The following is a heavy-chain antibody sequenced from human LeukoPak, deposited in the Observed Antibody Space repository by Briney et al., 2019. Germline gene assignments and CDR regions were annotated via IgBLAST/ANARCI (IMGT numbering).Heavy chain of an antibody. J-gene: IGHJ3*02. CDR3: ARELRRITMIVVVPDAFDI. Sequence: PGGSLRLSCAASGFTFSSYSMNWVRQAPGKGLEWVSSISSSSSYINYADSVKGRFTISRDNAKNSLYLQMNSLRAEDTAVYYCARELRRITMIVVVPDAFDIWGQGTMVTVSS. CDR1: GFTFSSYS. V-gene: IGHV3-21*04. D-gene: IGHD3-22*01. CDR2: ISSSSSYI.